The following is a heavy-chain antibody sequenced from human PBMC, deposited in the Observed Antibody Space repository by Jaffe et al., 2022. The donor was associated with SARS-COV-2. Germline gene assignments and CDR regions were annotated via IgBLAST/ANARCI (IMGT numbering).Heavy chain of an antibody. CDR2: ISGSGGST. V-gene: IGHV3-23*01. J-gene: IGHJ6*02. D-gene: IGHD5-12*01. CDR1: GFTFENYA. CDR3: AKGRKYSGTRYCGLDV. Sequence: EVQLLESGGGLVQPGGSLRLSCAASGFTFENYAMTWVRQARGEGLEWVSTISGSGGSTYYADSGKGRFSISRDNSKNTLYLQMNSLRADDTAAYYCAKGRKYSGTRYCGLDVWGQGTTVTVSS.